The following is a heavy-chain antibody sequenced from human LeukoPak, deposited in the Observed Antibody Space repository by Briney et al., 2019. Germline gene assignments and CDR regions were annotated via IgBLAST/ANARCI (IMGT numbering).Heavy chain of an antibody. CDR3: ARGDFWSRGGTNWFDP. Sequence: SVKVSCKASGGTFSSYAISWVRQAPGQGLEWMGRIIPILGIANYAQKFQGRVTITADKSTSTAYMELSSLRSEDTAVYYCARGDFWSRGGTNWFDPWGQGTLVTVSS. CDR2: IIPILGIA. D-gene: IGHD3-3*01. V-gene: IGHV1-69*04. CDR1: GGTFSSYA. J-gene: IGHJ5*02.